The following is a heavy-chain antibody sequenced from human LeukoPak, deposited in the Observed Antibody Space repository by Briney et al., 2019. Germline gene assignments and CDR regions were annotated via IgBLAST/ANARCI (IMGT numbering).Heavy chain of an antibody. D-gene: IGHD3-22*01. CDR3: ARDESSGHGFDY. CDR1: GGSISSSSYY. CDR2: IYYSGST. V-gene: IGHV4-39*07. Sequence: SETLSLTCTVSGGSISSSSYYWGWIRQPPGKGLEWIGSIYYSGSTYYNPSLKSRVTISVDTSKNQFSLKLSSVTAADTAVYYCARDESSGHGFDYWGQGTLVTVSS. J-gene: IGHJ4*02.